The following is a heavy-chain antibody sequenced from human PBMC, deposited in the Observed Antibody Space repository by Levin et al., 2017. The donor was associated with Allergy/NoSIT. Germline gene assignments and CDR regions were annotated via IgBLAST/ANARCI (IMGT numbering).Heavy chain of an antibody. CDR3: ARAATGYSSSWSLPYYYYYGMDV. D-gene: IGHD6-13*01. J-gene: IGHJ6*02. V-gene: IGHV4-30-4*01. CDR2: IYYSGST. CDR1: GGSISSGDYY. Sequence: SETLSLTCTVSGGSISSGDYYWSWIRQPPGKGLEWIGYIYYSGSTYYNPSLKSRVTISVDTSKNQFSLKLSSVTAADTAVYYCARAATGYSSSWSLPYYYYYGMDVWGQGTTVTVSS.